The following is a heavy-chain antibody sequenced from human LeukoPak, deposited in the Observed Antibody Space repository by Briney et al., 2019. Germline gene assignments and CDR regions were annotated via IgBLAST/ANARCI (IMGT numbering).Heavy chain of an antibody. V-gene: IGHV3-21*04. CDR3: ASRGTSYGSGTYFGA. D-gene: IGHD3-10*01. CDR2: IDSAAYNI. Sequence: GGSLRLSCATSGFTFSRYSMNWVRQAPGKGLEWVSSIDSAAYNINYADSVKGRFTVSRDNAKNSLFLQMNSLRAEDTAVYYCASRGTSYGSGTYFGAWGQGTLVTVSA. J-gene: IGHJ4*02. CDR1: GFTFSRYS.